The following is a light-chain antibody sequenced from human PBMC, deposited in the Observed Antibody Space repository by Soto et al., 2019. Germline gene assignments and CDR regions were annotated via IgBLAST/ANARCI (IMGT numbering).Light chain of an antibody. CDR3: QHIYRTHLT. CDR2: AAS. J-gene: IGKJ4*02. V-gene: IGKV1-39*01. CDR1: QRISSY. Sequence: DIQMTQSPSSLSASVVERVTITCRASQRISSYLNWYQQKPVKAPTLLIYAASSLQSGVTSRFSGSGSRTDLTLTISSLPPEDFATYYCQHIYRTHLTFGGGTKVESK.